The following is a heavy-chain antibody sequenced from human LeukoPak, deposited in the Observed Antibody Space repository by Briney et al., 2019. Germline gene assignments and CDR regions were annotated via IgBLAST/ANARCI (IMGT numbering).Heavy chain of an antibody. CDR3: ARGPSAYCSGGSCYSGSAWFDP. D-gene: IGHD2-15*01. CDR2: INPSGGST. CDR1: GYTFTSYY. J-gene: IGHJ5*02. Sequence: ASVKVSCKASGYTFTSYYMHWVRQAPGQGLEWMGLINPSGGSTSYAQKFQGRVTMTRNTSISTAYMELSSLRSEDTALYYCARGPSAYCSGGSCYSGSAWFDPWGQGTLVTVSS. V-gene: IGHV1-46*01.